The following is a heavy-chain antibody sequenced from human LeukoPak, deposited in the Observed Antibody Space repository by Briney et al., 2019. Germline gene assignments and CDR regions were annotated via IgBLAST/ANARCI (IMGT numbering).Heavy chain of an antibody. CDR2: MNPNSGNT. D-gene: IGHD3-22*01. CDR1: GYTFTSYD. CDR3: ARDYYDSSGYYYGTGYYYYYMDV. Sequence: ASAKVSCKASGYTFTSYDINWVRQATGQGLEWMGWMNPNSGNTGYAQKFQGRVTMTRNTSISTAYMELSSLRSEDTAVYYCARDYYDSSGYYYGTGYYYYYMDVWGKGTTVTVSS. J-gene: IGHJ6*03. V-gene: IGHV1-8*01.